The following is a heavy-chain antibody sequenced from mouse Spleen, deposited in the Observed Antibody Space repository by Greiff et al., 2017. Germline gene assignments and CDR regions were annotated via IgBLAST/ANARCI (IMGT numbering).Heavy chain of an antibody. J-gene: IGHJ1*01. CDR3: ARFLTGMYFDV. Sequence: VQLQQSGPELVKPGASVKISCKASGYAFSSSWMNWVKQRPGKGLEWIGRIYPGDGDTNYNGKFKGKATLTADKSSSTAYMQLSSLTSEDSAVYFCARFLTGMYFDVWGAGTTVTVSS. V-gene: IGHV1-82*01. CDR1: GYAFSSSW. D-gene: IGHD4-1*01. CDR2: IYPGDGDT.